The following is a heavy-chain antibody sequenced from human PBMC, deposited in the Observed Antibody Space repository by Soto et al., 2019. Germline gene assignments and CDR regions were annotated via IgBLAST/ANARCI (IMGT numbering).Heavy chain of an antibody. CDR1: GGTFSSYA. V-gene: IGHV1-69*13. CDR2: IIPIFGTA. CDR3: ARGGYYGSESYYFPGF. J-gene: IGHJ4*02. Sequence: GASAKLSSKASGGTFSSYAISWVRQAPGQGLEWMGGIIPIFGTANYAQKFQGRVTITADESTSTAYMELSSLRSEDTAVYYCARGGYYGSESYYFPGFWVQGTLVTVSS. D-gene: IGHD3-10*01.